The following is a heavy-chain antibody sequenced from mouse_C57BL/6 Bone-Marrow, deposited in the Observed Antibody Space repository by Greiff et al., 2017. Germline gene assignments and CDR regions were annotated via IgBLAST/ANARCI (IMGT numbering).Heavy chain of an antibody. J-gene: IGHJ2*01. CDR1: GYTFTSYW. Sequence: VQLQQSGAELVKPGASVKLSCKASGYTFTSYWMHWVKQRPGQGLAWIGMIHPNSGSTNYNEKFKSKATLTVDKSSSTAYMQLSSLTSEDSAVYYCARSGYFDRWGQGTTLTVAS. CDR3: ARSGYFDR. CDR2: IHPNSGST. V-gene: IGHV1-64*01.